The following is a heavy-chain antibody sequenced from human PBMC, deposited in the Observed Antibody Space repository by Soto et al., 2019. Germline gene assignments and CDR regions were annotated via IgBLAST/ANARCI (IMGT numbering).Heavy chain of an antibody. CDR1: GGSISSYY. J-gene: IGHJ4*02. CDR3: ARQGGQQPLRLSPLDY. Sequence: SETLSLTCTVSGGSISSYYWSWIRQPPGKGLEWIGYIYYSGSTNYNPSLKSRVTISVDTSKNQFSLKLSSVTAADTAVYYCARQGGQQPLRLSPLDYWGQGTLVTVSS. D-gene: IGHD6-13*01. V-gene: IGHV4-59*08. CDR2: IYYSGST.